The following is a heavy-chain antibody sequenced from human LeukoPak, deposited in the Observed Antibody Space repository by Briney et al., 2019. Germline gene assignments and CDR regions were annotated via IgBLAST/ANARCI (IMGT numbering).Heavy chain of an antibody. Sequence: GASVKVSCKASGYTFTNYAMNWVRQAPGQGLEWMGWINPSTGNPTYAQGFTGRFVFSLDTSVSTAYLQISSLKAEDTALYYCARAYQRLGELSLPDYWGQGTQVTVSS. CDR2: INPSTGNP. CDR3: ARAYQRLGELSLPDY. CDR1: GYTFTNYA. D-gene: IGHD3-16*02. J-gene: IGHJ4*02. V-gene: IGHV7-4-1*02.